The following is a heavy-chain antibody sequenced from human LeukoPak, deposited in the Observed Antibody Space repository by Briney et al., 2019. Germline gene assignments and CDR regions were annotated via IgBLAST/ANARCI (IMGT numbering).Heavy chain of an antibody. CDR2: IYTSGST. CDR1: GGSISSGSYY. CDR3: ARGARSGGPAYYYYYYMDV. V-gene: IGHV4-61*02. Sequence: PSETLSLTCTVSGGSISSGSYYWSWIRQPAGKGLEWIGRIYTSGSTNYNPSLKSRVTISVDTSKNQFSLKLSSVTAADTAVYYCARGARSGGPAYYYYYYMDVWGKGTTVTISS. J-gene: IGHJ6*03. D-gene: IGHD6-25*01.